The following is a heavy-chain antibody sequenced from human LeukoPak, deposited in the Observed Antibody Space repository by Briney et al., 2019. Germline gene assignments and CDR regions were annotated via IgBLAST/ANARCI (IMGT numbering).Heavy chain of an antibody. V-gene: IGHV4-30-2*01. CDR2: IYHSGST. D-gene: IGHD4-17*01. CDR3: ARAYGDYVGYFQH. Sequence: SETLSLTCTVSGGSISSGGYSWSWIRQPPGKGLEWIGYIYHSGSTYYNPSLKSRVTISVDRSKNQFSLKLSSVTAADTVVYYCARAYGDYVGYFQHWGQGTLVTVSS. CDR1: GGSISSGGYS. J-gene: IGHJ1*01.